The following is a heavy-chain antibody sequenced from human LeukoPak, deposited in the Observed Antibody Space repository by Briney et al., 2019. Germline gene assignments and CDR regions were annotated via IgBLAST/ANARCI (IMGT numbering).Heavy chain of an antibody. CDR2: INHSGST. CDR3: ARVGSYRIPFDY. Sequence: SETLSLTCAVYGGSFSGYYWSWIRQPPGKGLEWIGEINHSGSTNYNPSLKSRVTISVDTSKNQFSLKLSSVTAADTAVYYRARVGSYRIPFDYWGQGTLVTVSS. V-gene: IGHV4-34*01. D-gene: IGHD1-26*01. CDR1: GGSFSGYY. J-gene: IGHJ4*02.